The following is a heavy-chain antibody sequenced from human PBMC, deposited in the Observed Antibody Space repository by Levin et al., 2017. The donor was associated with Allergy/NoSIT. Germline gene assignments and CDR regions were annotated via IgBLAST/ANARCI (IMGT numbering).Heavy chain of an antibody. CDR1: GGSISSSSYY. Sequence: ESLKISCPVSGGSISSSSYYWGWIRQPPGKGLEWIGSIYYSGSTYYNPSLKSRVTISVDTSKNQFSLKLSSVTAADTAVYYCARVVYASGTTNYWGQGTLVTVSS. V-gene: IGHV4-39*07. CDR3: ARVVYASGTTNY. CDR2: IYYSGST. D-gene: IGHD1-14*01. J-gene: IGHJ4*02.